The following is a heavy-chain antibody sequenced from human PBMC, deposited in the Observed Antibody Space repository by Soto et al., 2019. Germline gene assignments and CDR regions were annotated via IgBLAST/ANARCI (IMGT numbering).Heavy chain of an antibody. CDR2: IFHSGST. Sequence: QLQLQESGSGLVKPSQTLSLTCAVSGGSIRSGGYSWSWIRQPPGKGLEWIGYIFHSGSTYYTPSLKSRGAISVDRSKTQFSLKLSSVPAAYTAVYYCARGQVVAAQHWGQGTLVTVSS. CDR3: ARGQVVAAQH. V-gene: IGHV4-30-2*01. CDR1: GGSIRSGGYS. D-gene: IGHD2-15*01. J-gene: IGHJ4*02.